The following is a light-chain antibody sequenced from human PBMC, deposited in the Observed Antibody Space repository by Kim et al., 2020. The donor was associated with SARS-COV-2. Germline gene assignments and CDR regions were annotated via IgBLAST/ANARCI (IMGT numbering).Light chain of an antibody. J-gene: IGLJ2*01. V-gene: IGLV1-47*01. Sequence: QSVLTQPPSASGTPGQRVTISCSGSSSNIGSNYVYWYQQLPGTAPKLLIYRNNQRPSGVPDRFSGSKSDTSASLAISGLRSEDEADYYCAAWDDSLSGRGVVFGGGTQLTVL. CDR1: SSNIGSNY. CDR2: RNN. CDR3: AAWDDSLSGRGVV.